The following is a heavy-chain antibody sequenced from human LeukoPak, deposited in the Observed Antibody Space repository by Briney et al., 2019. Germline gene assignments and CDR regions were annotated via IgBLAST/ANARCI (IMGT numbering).Heavy chain of an antibody. CDR3: AKDRDAAAGKSLVHGWFDP. Sequence: GGSLRLSCAASGFTFDDYAMHWVRQAPGKGLEWVSLISGDGGSTYYADSVKGRFTISRDNSKNSLYLQMNSLRTEDTALYYCAKDRDAAAGKSLVHGWFDPWGQGTLVTVSS. J-gene: IGHJ5*02. D-gene: IGHD6-13*01. V-gene: IGHV3-43*02. CDR1: GFTFDDYA. CDR2: ISGDGGST.